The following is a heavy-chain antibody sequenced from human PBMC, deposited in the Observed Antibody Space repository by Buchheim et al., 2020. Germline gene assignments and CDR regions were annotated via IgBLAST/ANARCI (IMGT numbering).Heavy chain of an antibody. Sequence: QVQLVESGGGVVQPGRSLRLSCAASGFTFSSYGMHWVRQAPGKGLEWVAVISYDGSNKYYADSVKGRFTISRDNSKNTLYLQMNSLRAEDTAVYYCARDIVVDQLDYYYYYGMDVWGQGTT. CDR1: GFTFSSYG. V-gene: IGHV3-30*03. CDR2: ISYDGSNK. CDR3: ARDIVVDQLDYYYYYGMDV. J-gene: IGHJ6*02. D-gene: IGHD2-2*01.